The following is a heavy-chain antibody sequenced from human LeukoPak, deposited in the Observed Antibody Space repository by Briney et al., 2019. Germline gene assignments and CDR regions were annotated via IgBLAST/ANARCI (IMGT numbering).Heavy chain of an antibody. Sequence: GGSLRLSCAASGFTFSSYSMSWVRQAPGKGLEWVSFISSSNGYIYYADSVKGRFTISRDNAKNSLYLQMNSLRAEDAAVYYCARDDAYYDSSGYQNYFDYWGQGTLVTVSS. V-gene: IGHV3-21*01. CDR2: ISSSNGYI. CDR1: GFTFSSYS. D-gene: IGHD3-22*01. J-gene: IGHJ4*02. CDR3: ARDDAYYDSSGYQNYFDY.